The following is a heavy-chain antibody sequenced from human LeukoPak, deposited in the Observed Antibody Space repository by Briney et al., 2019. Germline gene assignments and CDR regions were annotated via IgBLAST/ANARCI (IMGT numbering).Heavy chain of an antibody. CDR1: GFTFNNYA. J-gene: IGHJ4*02. Sequence: GGSLRLSCAASGFTFNNYAMSWVRQAPGKGLEWVSTVTRSGSSTYYVDSVKGRFTISRDNSKNTLYVQMNRLRAEDTAVYYCAKGDQVFDYWGQGTLVTVSS. D-gene: IGHD2-2*01. CDR2: VTRSGSST. V-gene: IGHV3-23*01. CDR3: AKGDQVFDY.